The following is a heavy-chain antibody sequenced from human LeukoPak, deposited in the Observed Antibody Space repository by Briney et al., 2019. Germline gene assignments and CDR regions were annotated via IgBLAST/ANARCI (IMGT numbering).Heavy chain of an antibody. CDR3: ARDLGRYYDSSGYRPSDY. Sequence: PGGSLRLSCAASGFTFSSYSMNWVRQAPGKGLEWVSSISSSSSYIYYADSVKGRFTISRDNAKNSLYLQMNSLRAEDTAVYYCARDLGRYYDSSGYRPSDYWGQGTLVTVSS. V-gene: IGHV3-21*01. D-gene: IGHD3-22*01. CDR2: ISSSSSYI. J-gene: IGHJ4*02. CDR1: GFTFSSYS.